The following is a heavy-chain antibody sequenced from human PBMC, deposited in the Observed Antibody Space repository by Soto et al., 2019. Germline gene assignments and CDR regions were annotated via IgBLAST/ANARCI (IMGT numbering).Heavy chain of an antibody. D-gene: IGHD6-13*01. V-gene: IGHV4-61*01. CDR2: IYYSGST. J-gene: IGHJ5*02. CDR3: AGAYSSPNWFDP. Sequence: PSETLSLTCTVSGGSVSSGSYYWSWIRQPPGKGLEWIGYIYYSGSTNYNPSLKSRVTISVDTSKNQFSLKLSSVTAADTAVYYCAGAYSSPNWFDPWGQGTLVTV. CDR1: GGSVSSGSYY.